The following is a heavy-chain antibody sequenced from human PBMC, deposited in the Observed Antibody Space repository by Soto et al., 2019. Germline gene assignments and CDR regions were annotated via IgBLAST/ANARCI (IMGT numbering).Heavy chain of an antibody. CDR2: VYYRGRS. J-gene: IGHJ4*02. CDR3: VSQRTSVLTQAYFDY. V-gene: IGHV4-39*01. D-gene: IGHD2-8*01. Sequence: LSLACTVSGGSVSNSNYYWGWTRQSPGKGLEWIGSVYYRGRSYSKSSVKSRVTISVDTSKNQFSLNLNSVTASDTAVYYCVSQRTSVLTQAYFDYWGPGALVTVSS. CDR1: GGSVSNSNYY.